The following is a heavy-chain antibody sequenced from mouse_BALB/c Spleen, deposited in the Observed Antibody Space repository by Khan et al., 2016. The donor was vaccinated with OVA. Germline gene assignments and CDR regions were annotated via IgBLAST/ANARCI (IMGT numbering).Heavy chain of an antibody. V-gene: IGHV5-6*01. Sequence: EVELVESGGDLVKPGGSLKLSCAASGFTFSTYGMSWVHQAPDKRLVWVATVSTGGSYTYYPDSVKGRFTISRDNAKNTLYLQMSGLRSEDTAMFYCTRLAYYYDSEGFAYWGQGTLVTVSA. CDR2: VSTGGSYT. CDR1: GFTFSTYG. J-gene: IGHJ3*01. CDR3: TRLAYYYDSEGFAY. D-gene: IGHD1-1*01.